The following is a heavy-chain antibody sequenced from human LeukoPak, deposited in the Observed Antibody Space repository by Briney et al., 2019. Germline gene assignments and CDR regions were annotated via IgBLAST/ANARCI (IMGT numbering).Heavy chain of an antibody. CDR1: GYTFTSYG. D-gene: IGHD3-10*01. CDR2: ISAYNGNT. CDR3: ARHTYGSGSYNWFDP. Sequence: ASVKVSCKASGYTFTSYGISWVRQAPGQGLEWMGWISAYNGNTNYAQKLQGRVTMTTDTSTSTAYMELRSLRSEDTAVYYCARHTYGSGSYNWFDPWGQGTLVTVSS. J-gene: IGHJ5*02. V-gene: IGHV1-18*01.